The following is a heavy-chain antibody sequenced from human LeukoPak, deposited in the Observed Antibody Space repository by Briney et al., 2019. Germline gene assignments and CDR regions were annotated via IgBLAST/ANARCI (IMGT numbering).Heavy chain of an antibody. CDR1: GFTFSNYE. D-gene: IGHD1-26*01. J-gene: IGHJ4*02. CDR3: AKDSGSYFSY. Sequence: GGSLRLSCAASGFTFSNYEMNWVRQAPGKGLEWVSAISGSGGSTYYADSVKGRFTISRDNSKNTLYLQMNSLRAEDTAVYYCAKDSGSYFSYWGQGTLVTVSS. V-gene: IGHV3-23*01. CDR2: ISGSGGST.